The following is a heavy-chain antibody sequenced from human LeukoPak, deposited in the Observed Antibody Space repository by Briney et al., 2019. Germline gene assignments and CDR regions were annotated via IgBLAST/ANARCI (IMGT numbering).Heavy chain of an antibody. D-gene: IGHD6-19*01. CDR3: ARGEGSGWAYYYYYGMDV. CDR1: GGSISSGGYY. J-gene: IGHJ6*02. Sequence: KTSETLSLTCTVSGGSISSGGYYWSWTRQHPGKGLEWIGYIYYSGSTNYNPSLKSRVTISVDTSKNQFSLKLSSVTAADTAVYYCARGEGSGWAYYYYYGMDVWGQGTTVTVSS. CDR2: IYYSGST. V-gene: IGHV4-61*08.